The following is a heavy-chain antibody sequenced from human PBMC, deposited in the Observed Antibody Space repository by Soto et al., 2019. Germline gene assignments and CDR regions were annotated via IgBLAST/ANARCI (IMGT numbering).Heavy chain of an antibody. Sequence: QVQLVQSGAEVKKPGSSVKVSCKASGGTFSSYAISWVRQAPGQGLEWMGGIIPILGTGTYAQKFQGRVTITADESTSTAYMELSSLRSEDTAVYSCARGYCSSTSCYTAFGSRGYYYYGMDVWGQGTTVTVSS. V-gene: IGHV1-69*01. CDR3: ARGYCSSTSCYTAFGSRGYYYYGMDV. CDR2: IIPILGTG. D-gene: IGHD2-2*02. CDR1: GGTFSSYA. J-gene: IGHJ6*01.